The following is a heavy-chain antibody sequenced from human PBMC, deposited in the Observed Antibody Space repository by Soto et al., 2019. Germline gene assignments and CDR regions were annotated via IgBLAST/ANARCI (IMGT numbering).Heavy chain of an antibody. D-gene: IGHD5-18*01. CDR1: GYTFTSYG. J-gene: IGHJ4*02. Sequence: SVKVSCKASGYTFTSYGISWVRQAPGQGLEWMGWISAYNGNTNYAQKFQGRVTMTRDTSTDTVYMELSSLRSEDTAMYYCARAWGYGYFDYWGQGTLVTVSS. CDR3: ARAWGYGYFDY. V-gene: IGHV1-18*01. CDR2: ISAYNGNT.